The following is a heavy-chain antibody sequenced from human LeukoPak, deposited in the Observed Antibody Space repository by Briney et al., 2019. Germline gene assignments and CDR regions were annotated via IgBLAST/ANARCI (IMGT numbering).Heavy chain of an antibody. J-gene: IGHJ4*02. CDR3: ARGDTAMVTGFDY. V-gene: IGHV1-69*13. Sequence: SVKVSRKASGYTFTSYGISWVRQAPGQGLEWMGGIIPIFGTANYAQKFQGRVTITADESTSTAYMELSSLRSEDTAVYYCARGDTAMVTGFDYWGQGTLVTVSS. CDR1: GYTFTSYG. D-gene: IGHD5-18*01. CDR2: IIPIFGTA.